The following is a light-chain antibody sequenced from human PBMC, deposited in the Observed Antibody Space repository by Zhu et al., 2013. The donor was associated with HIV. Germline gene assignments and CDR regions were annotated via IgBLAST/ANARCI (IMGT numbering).Light chain of an antibody. V-gene: IGKV1-5*01. CDR2: DAS. J-gene: IGKJ1*01. Sequence: DIQMTQSPSTLSASVGDRVTITCRASQSLSDWLAWYQQKPGKAPNLLIYDASTLASGVPSRFSGSGSGTEFTLTITSLQPDDFASYYCQQYTTYSRTFGQGTKVEI. CDR1: QSLSDW. CDR3: QQYTTYSRT.